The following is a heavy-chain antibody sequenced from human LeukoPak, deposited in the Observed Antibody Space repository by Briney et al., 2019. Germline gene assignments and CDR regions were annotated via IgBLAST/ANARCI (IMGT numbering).Heavy chain of an antibody. V-gene: IGHV3-23*01. CDR2: ISASGGST. CDR3: AKDTSSRYCSGGSCFSLYCDY. CDR1: GFTFSSYA. D-gene: IGHD2-15*01. J-gene: IGHJ4*02. Sequence: GGSLRLSCAASGFTFSSYAMSWVRQAPGKGLEWVSAISASGGSTYYADSVKGRFTISRDNSKNTLYLQMNSLRAEDTAVYYCAKDTSSRYCSGGSCFSLYCDYWGQGTLVTVSS.